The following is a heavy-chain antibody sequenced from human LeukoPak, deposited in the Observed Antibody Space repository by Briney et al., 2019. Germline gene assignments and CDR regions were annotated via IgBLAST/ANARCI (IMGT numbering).Heavy chain of an antibody. CDR3: ARHISSGWYRGTFDY. D-gene: IGHD6-19*01. Sequence: SETLSLTCAVYGGSFSGYYWSWIRQPPGKGLEWIGYIYYSGSTNYNPSLKSRVTISVDTSKNQFSLKLSSVTAADTAVYYCARHISSGWYRGTFDYWGQGTLVTVSS. CDR2: IYYSGST. J-gene: IGHJ4*02. V-gene: IGHV4-59*08. CDR1: GGSFSGYY.